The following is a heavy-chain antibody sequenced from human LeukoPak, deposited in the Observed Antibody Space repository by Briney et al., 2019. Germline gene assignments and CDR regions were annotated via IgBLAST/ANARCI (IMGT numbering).Heavy chain of an antibody. D-gene: IGHD2-2*01. V-gene: IGHV4-31*03. CDR3: ARVGCSSTSCYVYYYYYMDV. CDR2: IYYGGST. CDR1: GGSISSGGYY. J-gene: IGHJ6*03. Sequence: SQTLSLTCTVSGGSISSGGYYWSWIRQHPGKGLEWIGYIYYGGSTYYNPSLKSRVTISVDTSKNQFSLKLSSVTAADTAVYYCARVGCSSTSCYVYYYYYMDVWGKGTTVTVSS.